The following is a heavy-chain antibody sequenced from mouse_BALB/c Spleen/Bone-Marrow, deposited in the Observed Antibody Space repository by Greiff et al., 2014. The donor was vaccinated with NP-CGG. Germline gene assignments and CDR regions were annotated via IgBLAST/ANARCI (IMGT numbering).Heavy chain of an antibody. CDR1: GYSFTSYW. D-gene: IGHD3-3*01. V-gene: IGHV1-61*01. CDR2: IHLSDSES. J-gene: IGHJ3*01. CDR3: TRYDLTTRAFAY. Sequence: VKLVESGAELVRPGASVKLSCKASGYSFTSYWMNWVKQRPGQGLEWIGMIHLSDSESRLNQKFKDMATLTVDKSSSTAYMQLCSPTSEDSAVYYGTRYDLTTRAFAYWGQGTLVTVSA.